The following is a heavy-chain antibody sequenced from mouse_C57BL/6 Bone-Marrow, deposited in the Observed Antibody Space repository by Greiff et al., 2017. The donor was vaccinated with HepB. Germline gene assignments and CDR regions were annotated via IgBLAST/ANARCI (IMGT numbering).Heavy chain of an antibody. CDR1: GYTFTEYT. Sequence: VKVVESGAELVKPGASVKLSCKASGYTFTEYTIHWVKQRSGQGLEWIGWFYPGSGSIKYNEKFKDKATLTADKSSSTVYMELSRLTSEDSAVYFCARHEGYYYGSSYWYFDVWGTGTTVTVSS. D-gene: IGHD1-1*01. CDR2: FYPGSGSI. V-gene: IGHV1-62-2*01. J-gene: IGHJ1*03. CDR3: ARHEGYYYGSSYWYFDV.